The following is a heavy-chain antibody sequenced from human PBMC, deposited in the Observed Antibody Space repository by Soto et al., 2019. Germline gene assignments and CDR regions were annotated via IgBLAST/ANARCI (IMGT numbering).Heavy chain of an antibody. CDR3: AKDGRRFLEWLLSIYFDY. D-gene: IGHD3-3*01. CDR1: GFTFSSYG. CDR2: ISYDGSNK. V-gene: IGHV3-30*18. Sequence: QVQLVESGGGVVQPGRSLRLSCAASGFTFSSYGMHWVRQAPGKGLEWVAVISYDGSNKYYADSVKGRFTISRDNSKNTPYLQMNSLRAEDTAVYYCAKDGRRFLEWLLSIYFDYWGQGTLVTVSS. J-gene: IGHJ4*02.